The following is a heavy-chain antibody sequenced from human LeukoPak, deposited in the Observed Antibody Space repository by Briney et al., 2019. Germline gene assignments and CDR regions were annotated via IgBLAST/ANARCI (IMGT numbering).Heavy chain of an antibody. Sequence: ASVKVSCKASGYTFTTYYMHWVRHAPGQGLEWMGIIDPSGGSTSYAQKFQGRATMTRDTSTSTVYMELSSLRSDDTAVYYCARLSQQTFDIWGQGTLVTVSS. CDR2: IDPSGGST. CDR1: GYTFTTYY. J-gene: IGHJ3*02. CDR3: ARLSQQTFDI. V-gene: IGHV1-46*01.